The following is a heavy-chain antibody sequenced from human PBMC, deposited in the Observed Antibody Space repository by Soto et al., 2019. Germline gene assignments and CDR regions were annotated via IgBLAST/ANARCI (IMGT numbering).Heavy chain of an antibody. CDR2: INHSGST. D-gene: IGHD2-21*02. J-gene: IGHJ6*03. CDR3: AQVLGDYYYYYYMDV. CDR1: GGSFSGYY. Sequence: SETLSLTCAVYGGSFSGYYWSWIRQPPGKGLEWIGEINHSGSTNYNPSLKSRVTISVDTSKNQFSLKLSSVTAADTAVYYCAQVLGDYYYYYYMDVWGKGTTVTVSS. V-gene: IGHV4-34*01.